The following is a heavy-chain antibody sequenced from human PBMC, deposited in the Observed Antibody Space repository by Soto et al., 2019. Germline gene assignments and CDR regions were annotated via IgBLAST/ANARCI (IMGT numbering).Heavy chain of an antibody. J-gene: IGHJ5*02. V-gene: IGHV1-8*01. CDR1: GYTFTSYD. CDR3: ARSIRSRIAARLKGFLFDP. CDR2: MNPNSGNT. D-gene: IGHD6-6*01. Sequence: ASVKVSCKASGYTFTSYDINWVRQATGQGLEWMGWMNPNSGNTGYAQKFQGRVTMTRNTSISTAYMELSSLRSEDTAVYYCARSIRSRIAARLKGFLFDPWGQGTLVTVSS.